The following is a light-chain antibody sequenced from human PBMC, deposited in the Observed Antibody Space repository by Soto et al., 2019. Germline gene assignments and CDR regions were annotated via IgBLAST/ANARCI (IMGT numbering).Light chain of an antibody. CDR1: QSVSSRD. V-gene: IGKV3-20*01. Sequence: EIVLTQSPGTLSLSPGDRATLSCRASQSVSSRDFAWYQQKAAQAPRLLIYGASSRATGIPDRFSGSGSGTDFTLTISRLEPEDFAVYYWQQYGSSPLYTFGQGTKLEI. J-gene: IGKJ2*01. CDR2: GAS. CDR3: QQYGSSPLYT.